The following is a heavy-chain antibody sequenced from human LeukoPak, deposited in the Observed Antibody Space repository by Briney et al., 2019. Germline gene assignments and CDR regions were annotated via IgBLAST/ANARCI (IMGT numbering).Heavy chain of an antibody. V-gene: IGHV3-23*01. CDR1: GFTFSSYA. D-gene: IGHD3-16*02. J-gene: IGHJ4*02. Sequence: RGSLRLSCAASGFTFSSYAMSWVRQAPGKGLEWVSAISGSGGSTYYADSVKGRFTISRDNSKNTLYLQMNSLRAEGTAVYYCAKDHYDYVWGSYRIYYFDYWGQGTLVTVSS. CDR2: ISGSGGST. CDR3: AKDHYDYVWGSYRIYYFDY.